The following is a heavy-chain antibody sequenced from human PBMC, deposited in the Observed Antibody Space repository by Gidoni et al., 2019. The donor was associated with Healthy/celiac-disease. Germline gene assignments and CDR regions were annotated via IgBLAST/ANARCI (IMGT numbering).Heavy chain of an antibody. D-gene: IGHD1-1*01. CDR3: ARAAGTYYYYGMDV. CDR1: GFTFSSYG. CDR2: IWYDGSNK. Sequence: QVQLVESGGGVVQPGRSLRLSCAASGFTFSSYGMHWVRQAPGKGLEWVAVIWYDGSNKYYADSVKGRFTISRDNSKNTLYLQMNSLRAEDTAVYYCARAAGTYYYYGMDVWGQGTTVTVSS. V-gene: IGHV3-33*01. J-gene: IGHJ6*02.